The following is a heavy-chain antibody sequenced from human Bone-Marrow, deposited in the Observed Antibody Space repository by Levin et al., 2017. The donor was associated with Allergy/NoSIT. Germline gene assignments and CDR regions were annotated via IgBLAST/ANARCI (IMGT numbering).Heavy chain of an antibody. V-gene: IGHV4-30-4*01. J-gene: IGHJ6*02. CDR3: GRETSYDSSGSRFYYYYGMDV. Sequence: SQTLSLTCTVSGASIRSGDYYWAWIRQSPGKGLEWIGYIFHTGHTYYNPSLQSRLTLSVDKSKNQFSLKLSSVTAADTAVYYCGRETSYDSSGSRFYYYYGMDVWGQGTTVTVSS. CDR1: GASIRSGDYY. D-gene: IGHD3-22*01. CDR2: IFHTGHT.